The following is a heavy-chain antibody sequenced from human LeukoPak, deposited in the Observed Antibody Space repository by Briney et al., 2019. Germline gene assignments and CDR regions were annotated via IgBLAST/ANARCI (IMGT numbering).Heavy chain of an antibody. D-gene: IGHD6-6*01. J-gene: IGHJ4*02. Sequence: SETLSLTCAVYGGXFSGYYCSWIRQPPGKGLEWIGEINHSGSTNYNPSLKSRVTISVDTSKNQFSLKLSSVTAADTAVHYCARGRIAAARSFVYWGQGTLVTVSS. CDR1: GGXFSGYY. V-gene: IGHV4-34*01. CDR3: ARGRIAAARSFVY. CDR2: INHSGST.